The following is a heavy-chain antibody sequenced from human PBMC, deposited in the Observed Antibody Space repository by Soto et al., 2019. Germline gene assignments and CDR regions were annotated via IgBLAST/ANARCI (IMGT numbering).Heavy chain of an antibody. D-gene: IGHD3-22*01. V-gene: IGHV1-3*01. Sequence: ASVQVSCKASGCTFPSYRINWVRQAPGRGLELMGWINPGNGNTKYSQQFQGRVIIDRDTSASTAYMEMSSLRSEDTAVYYCARGGYFDRSNYFASWGLGTLVTVYS. CDR1: GCTFPSYR. J-gene: IGHJ5*01. CDR3: ARGGYFDRSNYFAS. CDR2: INPGNGNT.